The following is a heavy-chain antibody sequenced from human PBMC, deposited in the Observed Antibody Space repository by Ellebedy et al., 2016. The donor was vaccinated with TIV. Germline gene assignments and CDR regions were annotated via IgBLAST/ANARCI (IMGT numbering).Heavy chain of an antibody. V-gene: IGHV4-34*01. Sequence: GSLRLSXAVYGGSFSGYYWSWIRQPPGKGLEWIGEINHSGSTNYNPSLKSRVTISVDTSKNQFSLKLSSVTAADTAVYYCARGRGYDSSGGFDYWGQGTLVTVSS. CDR3: ARGRGYDSSGGFDY. J-gene: IGHJ4*02. CDR2: INHSGST. CDR1: GGSFSGYY. D-gene: IGHD3-22*01.